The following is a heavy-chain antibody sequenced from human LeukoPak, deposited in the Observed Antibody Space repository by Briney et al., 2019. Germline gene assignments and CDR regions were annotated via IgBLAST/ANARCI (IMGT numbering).Heavy chain of an antibody. CDR1: GYTFTGYY. CDR2: INPNSGGT. V-gene: IGHV1-2*02. J-gene: IGHJ4*02. D-gene: IGHD1-26*01. CDR3: ARVGVKWDLLPNYY. Sequence: ASVKVSCKASGYTFTGYYMHWVRQAPGQGLEWMGWINPNSGGTNYAQKFQGRVTMTRDTSISTACMELSRLTSDDTAVYYCARVGVKWDLLPNYYWGQGTLVTVSS.